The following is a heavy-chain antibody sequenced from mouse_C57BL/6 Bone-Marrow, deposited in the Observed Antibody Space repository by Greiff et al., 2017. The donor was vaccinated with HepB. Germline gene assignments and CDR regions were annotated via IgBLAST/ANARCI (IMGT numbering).Heavy chain of an antibody. J-gene: IGHJ3*01. Sequence: EVQRVESGGDLVKPGGSLKLSCAASGFTFSSYGMSWVRQTPDKRLEWVATISSGGSYTYYPDSVKGRFTISRDNAKNTLYLQMSSLKSEDTAMYYCARHPIYDGYPWFAYWGQGTLVTVSA. D-gene: IGHD2-3*01. V-gene: IGHV5-6*01. CDR1: GFTFSSYG. CDR2: ISSGGSYT. CDR3: ARHPIYDGYPWFAY.